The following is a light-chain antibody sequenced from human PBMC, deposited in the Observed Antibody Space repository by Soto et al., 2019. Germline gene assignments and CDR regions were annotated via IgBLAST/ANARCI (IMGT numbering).Light chain of an antibody. J-gene: IGKJ4*01. V-gene: IGKV3-20*01. CDR3: QQYQSLT. Sequence: EIVLTQSPGTLSLSPGEGATLSCRASQSVSSSYIAWYQQRPGQTPSLLIYVASTRATGIPARFSGSGSGTDFTLTITRLEPEDFAVYYCQQYQSLTFGGGTKVDIK. CDR2: VAS. CDR1: QSVSSSY.